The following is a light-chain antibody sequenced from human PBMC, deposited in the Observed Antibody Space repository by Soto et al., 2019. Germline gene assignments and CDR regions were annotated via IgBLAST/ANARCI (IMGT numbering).Light chain of an antibody. V-gene: IGLV2-23*01. CDR1: SSDVGSYNL. CDR2: EGN. Sequence: QSVLTQPASVSGSPGQSITISCTGTSSDVGSYNLVSWYQQHPGKAPKLMIYEGNKRPSGVSNRFSGSKSGNTASLTISGPQAEDEADYYCCSYAGSSTSPYVFGTGTKVTVL. CDR3: CSYAGSSTSPYV. J-gene: IGLJ1*01.